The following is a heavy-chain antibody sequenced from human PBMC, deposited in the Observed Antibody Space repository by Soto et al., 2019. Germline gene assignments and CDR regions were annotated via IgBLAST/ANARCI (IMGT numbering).Heavy chain of an antibody. CDR3: AKDPLIGVVAATPLNWFDP. V-gene: IGHV3-23*01. CDR2: ISGSGGST. CDR1: GFTFSSYA. Sequence: GGSLRLSCAASGFTFSSYAMSWVRQAPGKGLEWVSAISGSGGSTYYADSVKGRFTISRDNSKNTLYLQMNSLRAEDTAVYYCAKDPLIGVVAATPLNWFDPWGQGTLVTVSS. J-gene: IGHJ5*02. D-gene: IGHD2-15*01.